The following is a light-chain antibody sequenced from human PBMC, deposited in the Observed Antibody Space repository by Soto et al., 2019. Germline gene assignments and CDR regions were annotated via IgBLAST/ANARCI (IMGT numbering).Light chain of an antibody. V-gene: IGKV4-1*01. CDR3: HQYFRSPLT. J-gene: IGKJ4*01. CDR2: WAT. CDR1: QSVLSSSNNKNY. Sequence: DIVMTQSPDSLSVSLGERATINCKSSQSVLSSSNNKNYLAWYQQKPGQPPKLLIYWATTRESGVPDRFSGSGSGTDFTLTVSGLQAEDVAIYYCHQYFRSPLTFGGGTKVEVK.